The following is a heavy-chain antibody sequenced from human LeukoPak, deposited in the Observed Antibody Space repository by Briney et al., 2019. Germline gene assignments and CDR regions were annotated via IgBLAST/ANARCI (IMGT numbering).Heavy chain of an antibody. V-gene: IGHV5-51*01. CDR3: ARVYYDSNGYPSSFDY. Sequence: GESLKISCKGSGYSFTSYWIGWVRQMPGKGLEWMGIIYPGDSDTRYSPSFQGQVTISADKSISTAYLQWSSLKASDTAMYYCARVYYDSNGYPSSFDYWGQGTLVTVSS. CDR1: GYSFTSYW. CDR2: IYPGDSDT. J-gene: IGHJ4*02. D-gene: IGHD3-22*01.